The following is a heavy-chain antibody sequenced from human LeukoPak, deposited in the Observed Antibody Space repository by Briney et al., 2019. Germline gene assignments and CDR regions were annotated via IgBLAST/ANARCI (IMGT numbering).Heavy chain of an antibody. J-gene: IGHJ4*02. D-gene: IGHD5-18*01. CDR1: GFSFSSYN. CDR2: IKKDGSEK. Sequence: GGSLRLSCEAFGFSFSSYNMDWVRQTPGKGLEWVANIKKDGSEKYYVDSVKGRFTISRDNAKKSLYLQMNSLRAKDTAVYYCARHLSGVTGYTYGRGIDYWGQGTLVTVSS. V-gene: IGHV3-7*01. CDR3: ARHLSGVTGYTYGRGIDY.